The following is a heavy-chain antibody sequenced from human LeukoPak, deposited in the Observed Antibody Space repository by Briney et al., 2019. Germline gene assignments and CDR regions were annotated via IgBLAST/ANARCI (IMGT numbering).Heavy chain of an antibody. D-gene: IGHD3-22*01. Sequence: ASVKVSCKASGYTFTSFGISWLRQAPGQGLEWMGWISAYNGDIKYAQKVQGRVTMTTDTSTNTAYMELRNLRSDDTAVYYCTRDLGIYDSSGHISFDYWGRGTLVTVSS. J-gene: IGHJ4*02. CDR2: ISAYNGDI. V-gene: IGHV1-18*01. CDR1: GYTFTSFG. CDR3: TRDLGIYDSSGHISFDY.